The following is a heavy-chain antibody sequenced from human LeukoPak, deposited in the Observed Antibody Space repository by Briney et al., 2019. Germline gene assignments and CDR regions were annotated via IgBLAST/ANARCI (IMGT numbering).Heavy chain of an antibody. V-gene: IGHV3-7*01. CDR2: IKEDGSEK. D-gene: IGHD2-2*01. Sequence: PGGSLRLSCTASGFIFSGYWMSWVRQAPGKGLEWGANIKEDGSEKHNGDSVKGRFTISRDNAKNSLYLQMNSLRAEDTAVYYCANHLACGSTSCPSFDYWGQGTLVTVSS. CDR3: ANHLACGSTSCPSFDY. CDR1: GFIFSGYW. J-gene: IGHJ4*02.